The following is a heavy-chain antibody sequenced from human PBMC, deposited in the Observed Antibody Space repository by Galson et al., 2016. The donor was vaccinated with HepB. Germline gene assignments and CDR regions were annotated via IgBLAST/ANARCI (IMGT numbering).Heavy chain of an antibody. CDR2: IVFGSGNT. J-gene: IGHJ4*02. CDR1: GVNFGSKA. Sequence: SVKVSCKASGVNFGSKAIHWVRQARGQHLEWIGWIVFGSGNTNYEQDLQERVTFARNITTNTVPMDLGGLTSDDTAVYNCAVDRLGGLDCWGQGTQVTVS. CDR3: AVDRLGGLDC. D-gene: IGHD1-26*01. V-gene: IGHV1-58*02.